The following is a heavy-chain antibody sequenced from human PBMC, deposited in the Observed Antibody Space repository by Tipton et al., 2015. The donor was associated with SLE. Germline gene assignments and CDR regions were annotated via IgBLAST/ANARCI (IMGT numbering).Heavy chain of an antibody. J-gene: IGHJ4*02. CDR1: RYSISSGYY. V-gene: IGHV4-38-2*02. Sequence: TLSLTCIVSRYSISSGYYWGWMRQAPGKELEWVGSFYHSGNTYYNPSLTSRVTISADTSKNQFSLRLTSVTAADTALYYCGRDVGDGFLGYWGQGTLVTVSS. CDR3: GRDVGDGFLGY. D-gene: IGHD5-24*01. CDR2: FYHSGNT.